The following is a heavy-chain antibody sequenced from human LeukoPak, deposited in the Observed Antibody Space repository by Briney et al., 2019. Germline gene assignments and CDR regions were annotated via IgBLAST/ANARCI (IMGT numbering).Heavy chain of an antibody. V-gene: IGHV1-2*02. Sequence: ASVKVSCKASGYTFTSHGINWVRQAPGQGLEWMGWINPNSGGTNYAQKFQGRVTMTRDTSISTAYMELSRLRSNDTAVYYCARRALFGDSGYDYNWFDPWGQGTLVTVSS. J-gene: IGHJ5*02. CDR2: INPNSGGT. CDR1: GYTFTSHG. D-gene: IGHD5-12*01. CDR3: ARRALFGDSGYDYNWFDP.